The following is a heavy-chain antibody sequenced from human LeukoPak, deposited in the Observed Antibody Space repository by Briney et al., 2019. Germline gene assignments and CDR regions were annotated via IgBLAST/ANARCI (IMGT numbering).Heavy chain of an antibody. V-gene: IGHV1-69*01. CDR2: IIPIFGTA. Sequence: SVKVSCKASGGTFSSYAISWVRQAPGQGLEWMGGIIPIFGTANYAQKFQGRVTITADESTSTAYMELSSLRSEDTAVYYRARGEYQLLQYYYYYGMDVWGQGTTVTVSS. D-gene: IGHD2-2*01. CDR3: ARGEYQLLQYYYYYGMDV. CDR1: GGTFSSYA. J-gene: IGHJ6*02.